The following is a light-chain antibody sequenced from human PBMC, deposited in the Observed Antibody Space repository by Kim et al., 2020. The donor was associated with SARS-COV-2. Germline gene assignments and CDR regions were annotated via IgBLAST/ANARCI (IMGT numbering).Light chain of an antibody. J-gene: IGLJ3*02. CDR2: GNS. CDR1: SSNIGAGYD. Sequence: QRVTISCTGSSSNIGAGYDVHWYQQLPGTAPKPLIYGNSNRPSGVPDRFSGSKSGTSASLAITGLQAEDEADYYCQSYDSSLSGWVFGGGTKLTVL. V-gene: IGLV1-40*01. CDR3: QSYDSSLSGWV.